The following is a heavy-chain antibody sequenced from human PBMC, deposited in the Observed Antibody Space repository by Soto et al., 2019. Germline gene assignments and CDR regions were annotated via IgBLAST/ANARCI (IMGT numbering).Heavy chain of an antibody. D-gene: IGHD3-3*01. V-gene: IGHV4-39*01. CDR1: GGSIRSSSYY. CDR2: IYYSGST. CDR3: ARHGYDFWSGYYPNPYYYYYYMDV. J-gene: IGHJ6*03. Sequence: SETLSLTCPFSGGSIRSSSYYWGWIRQPPGKGLEWIGSIYYSGSTYYNPSLKSRVTISVDTSKNQFSLKLSSVTAADTAVYYCARHGYDFWSGYYPNPYYYYYYMDVWGKGTTVTVSS.